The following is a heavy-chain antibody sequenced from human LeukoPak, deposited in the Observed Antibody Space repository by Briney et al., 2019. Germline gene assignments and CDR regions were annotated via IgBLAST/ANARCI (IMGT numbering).Heavy chain of an antibody. J-gene: IGHJ4*02. D-gene: IGHD3-10*01. CDR2: IYSGGST. CDR3: AKELYYYGSGDDY. CDR1: EFSVGSNY. Sequence: GGSLRLSCAASEFSVGSNYMTWVRQAPGKGLEWVSLIYSGGSTYYADSVKGRFTISRDNSKNTLYLQMNSLRAEDTAVYYCAKELYYYGSGDDYWGQGTLVTVSS. V-gene: IGHV3-66*01.